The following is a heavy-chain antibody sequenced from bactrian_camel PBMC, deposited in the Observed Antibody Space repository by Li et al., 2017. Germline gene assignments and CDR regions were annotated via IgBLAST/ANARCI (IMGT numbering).Heavy chain of an antibody. V-gene: IGHV3S1*01. CDR3: AAARRIGRWIGSGLVPEKHFDD. D-gene: IGHD1*01. Sequence: HVQLVESGGGSVQVGGSLRLSCATNAAVFSDNCFAWFRQIPGREREGVASISIGNGLTDYVDSAKGRFTISIDRAVNTVYLQMNNLKPEDTAMYYCAAARRIGRWIGSGLVPEKHFDDWGQGTQVTVS. CDR1: AAVFSDNC. CDR2: ISIGNGLT. J-gene: IGHJ4*01.